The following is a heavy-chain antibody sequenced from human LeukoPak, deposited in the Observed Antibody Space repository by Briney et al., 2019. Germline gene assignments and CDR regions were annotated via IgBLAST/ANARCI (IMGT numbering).Heavy chain of an antibody. CDR3: GREVRVGGVIDY. J-gene: IGHJ4*02. Sequence: SETLSLTCNVSGGSISSDYWTWIRQPAGRGLEWIGRIYTTGSTNYNPSLKSRVTMSVDTSKKQFSLNLSSVTAADTAVYYCGREVRVGGVIDYGGQGTLVTVSS. D-gene: IGHD3-16*01. CDR1: GGSISSDY. CDR2: IYTTGST. V-gene: IGHV4-4*07.